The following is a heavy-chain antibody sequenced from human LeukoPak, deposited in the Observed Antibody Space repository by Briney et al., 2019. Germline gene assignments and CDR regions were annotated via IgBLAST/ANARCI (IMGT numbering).Heavy chain of an antibody. Sequence: GEALKISCKGSGYRFTSYWISWVRQMPRQGLEWMGRIDPSDSYTNYSPSFQGHVTISADKSISTVYLQLSSLKASDTAMYYCARHGATGSFDPWGQGTLVTVSS. CDR1: GYRFTSYW. CDR3: ARHGATGSFDP. V-gene: IGHV5-10-1*01. J-gene: IGHJ5*02. CDR2: IDPSDSYT. D-gene: IGHD1-1*01.